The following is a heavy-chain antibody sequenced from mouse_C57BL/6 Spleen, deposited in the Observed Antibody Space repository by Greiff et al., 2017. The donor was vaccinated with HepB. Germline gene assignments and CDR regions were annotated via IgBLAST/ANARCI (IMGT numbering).Heavy chain of an antibody. D-gene: IGHD1-1*01. Sequence: EVQGVESGGDLVKPGGSLKLSCAASGFTFSSYGMSLVRQTPDKRLEWVATISSGGSYTYYPERLKGRFTISRDHAKNTMYLQMSSLKSEDTAMNDCARRNYGSIQIFDYWGQGTTLTVSS. CDR1: GFTFSSYG. CDR3: ARRNYGSIQIFDY. V-gene: IGHV5-6*01. J-gene: IGHJ2*01. CDR2: ISSGGSYT.